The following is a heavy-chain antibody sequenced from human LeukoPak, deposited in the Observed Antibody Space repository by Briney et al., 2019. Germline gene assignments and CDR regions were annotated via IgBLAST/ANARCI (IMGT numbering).Heavy chain of an antibody. V-gene: IGHV4-59*08. D-gene: IGHD1-26*01. CDR3: ARQDSGTYLNPLDI. CDR2: IYYTGST. CDR1: GGSISSYY. J-gene: IGHJ3*02. Sequence: SETLSPTCIVSGGSISSYYWSWIRQPPGKGLEWIGYIYYTGSTNYNPSLKSRVTISVDTSKNQLSLKLRSVTAADTAVYYCARQDSGTYLNPLDIWGQGTVVTVSS.